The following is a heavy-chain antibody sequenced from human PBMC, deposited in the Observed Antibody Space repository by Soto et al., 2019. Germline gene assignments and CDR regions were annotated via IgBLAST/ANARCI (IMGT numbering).Heavy chain of an antibody. J-gene: IGHJ6*02. CDR1: GFTFSSYA. Sequence: PGGSLRLSCAASGFTFSSYAMSWVRQAPGKGLEWVSAISGSGGSTYYADSVKGRFTISRDNSKNTLYPQMNSLRAEDTAVYYSAKEDRIPRGYYYGMDVWGQGTTVTVSS. V-gene: IGHV3-23*01. CDR2: ISGSGGST. D-gene: IGHD3-10*01. CDR3: AKEDRIPRGYYYGMDV.